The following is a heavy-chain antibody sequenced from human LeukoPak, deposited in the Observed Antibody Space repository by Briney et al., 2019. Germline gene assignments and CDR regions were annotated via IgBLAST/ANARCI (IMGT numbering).Heavy chain of an antibody. Sequence: ASVKVSCKASGYTFTSYGISWVRQAPGQGLEWMGWISAYNGNTNYAQKLQGRVTMTTDTSTSTAYMELRSLRSDDTAVYYCARDWRTYYYGSGSYRPLGYWGQGTLVTVSS. D-gene: IGHD3-10*01. CDR2: ISAYNGNT. CDR1: GYTFTSYG. V-gene: IGHV1-18*01. CDR3: ARDWRTYYYGSGSYRPLGY. J-gene: IGHJ4*02.